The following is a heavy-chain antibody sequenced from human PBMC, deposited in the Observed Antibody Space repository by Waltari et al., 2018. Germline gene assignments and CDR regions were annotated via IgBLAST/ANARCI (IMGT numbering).Heavy chain of an antibody. CDR3: ARGRGNYFNDTGYLYPF. CDR2: LNPLNGDT. J-gene: IGHJ4*02. Sequence: QVQLLQSGTEMKTPGASVKVPCKASGDVFTEYLIHWIRKAPGQGLEGMGWLNPLNGDTKYAREFQGRVTMTRDTSITTAYLDLRRLTSGDTAIYYCARGRGNYFNDTGYLYPFWGQGTLVSVSS. CDR1: GDVFTEYL. D-gene: IGHD3-9*01. V-gene: IGHV1-2*02.